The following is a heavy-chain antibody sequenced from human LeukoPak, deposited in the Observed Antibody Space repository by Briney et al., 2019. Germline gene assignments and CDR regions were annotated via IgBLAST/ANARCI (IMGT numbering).Heavy chain of an antibody. D-gene: IGHD2-15*01. V-gene: IGHV4-4*02. CDR2: IYHSGST. Sequence: PSGTLSLTCAVSGGSISSRNWWSWVRQPPGKGLEWIGEIYHSGSTNYNPSLKSRVTMSVDTSKNQFSLKLSSVTAADTAVYYCARDNYCSGGGCYWSGDYYYYMDVWGKGTTVTISS. J-gene: IGHJ6*03. CDR3: ARDNYCSGGGCYWSGDYYYYMDV. CDR1: GGSISSRNW.